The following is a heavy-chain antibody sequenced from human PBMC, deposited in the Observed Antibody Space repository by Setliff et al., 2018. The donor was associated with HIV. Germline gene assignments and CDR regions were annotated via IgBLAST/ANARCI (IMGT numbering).Heavy chain of an antibody. CDR1: GYVFTSYW. CDR2: IYPGNSDT. V-gene: IGHV5-51*01. D-gene: IGHD3-10*01. Sequence: RGESLKISCKTSGYVFTSYWIGWVRQTPGKGLEWVGTIYPGNSDTRYSPSFQGQVTISADQSTSTTYLHWSSLKASDTAMYYCTRHSGSSPIAYFGMDVWGQGTTVTVSS. J-gene: IGHJ6*02. CDR3: TRHSGSSPIAYFGMDV.